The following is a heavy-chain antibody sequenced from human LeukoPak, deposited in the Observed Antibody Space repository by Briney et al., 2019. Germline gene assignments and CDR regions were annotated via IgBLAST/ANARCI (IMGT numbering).Heavy chain of an antibody. CDR1: GYTFTSYG. CDR3: ARESIAVATTHPFFWFDP. V-gene: IGHV1-18*01. CDR2: ISAYNGNT. D-gene: IGHD6-19*01. Sequence: ASVKVPCKASGYTFTSYGISWVRQAPGQGLEWMGWISAYNGNTNYAQKLQGRVTMTTDTSTSTAYMELRSLRSDDTAVYYCARESIAVATTHPFFWFDPWGQGTLVTVSS. J-gene: IGHJ5*02.